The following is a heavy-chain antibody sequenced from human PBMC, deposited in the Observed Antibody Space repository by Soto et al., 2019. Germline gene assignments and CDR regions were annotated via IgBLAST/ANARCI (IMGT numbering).Heavy chain of an antibody. V-gene: IGHV4-59*02. D-gene: IGHD6-13*01. CDR3: ARGGDDYSTSWYLY. CDR1: GGSVTSYY. Sequence: QVQLQESGPGLVKPSETLSLTCTVSGGSVTSYYWSWIRQPPGKGLEWMGYFYDSGSTHYSPSLRSRVTTSVDTSKNQFSLKLSSVTAADTAVYYCARGGDDYSTSWYLYWGQGTLVTVSS. J-gene: IGHJ4*02. CDR2: FYDSGST.